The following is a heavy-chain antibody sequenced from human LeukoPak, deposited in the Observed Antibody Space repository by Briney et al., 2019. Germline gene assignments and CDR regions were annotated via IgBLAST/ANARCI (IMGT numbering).Heavy chain of an antibody. J-gene: IGHJ3*02. CDR3: ARRPATWYSGSKEDAFDI. CDR2: MNPNSGNT. CDR1: GYTFTTYD. Sequence: ASVKVSCKASGYTFTTYDINWVRQATGQGLEWMGWMNPNSGNTGYAQKFQGRVTMTRNTSISTAYMELSSLRSEDTAVYYCARRPATWYSGSKEDAFDIWGQGTMVTVSS. V-gene: IGHV1-8*01. D-gene: IGHD6-13*01.